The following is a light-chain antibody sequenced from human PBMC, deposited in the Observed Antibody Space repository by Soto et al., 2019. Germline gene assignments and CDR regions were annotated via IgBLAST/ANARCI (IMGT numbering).Light chain of an antibody. J-gene: IGKJ2*01. CDR2: GAS. CDR1: QSVSSSY. CDR3: QQYGGVPYT. Sequence: IVLTQSPGTLSLSPGERATLSCRPSQSVSSSYLAWYQHKPGQAPRLLIYGASSGATGIPDRFSGSGSGTDFTLTISRLEPEDFAIYYCQQYGGVPYTFGQGTKLEIK. V-gene: IGKV3-20*01.